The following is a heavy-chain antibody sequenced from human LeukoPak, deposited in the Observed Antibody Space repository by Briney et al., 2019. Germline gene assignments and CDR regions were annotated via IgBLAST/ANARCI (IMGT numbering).Heavy chain of an antibody. D-gene: IGHD3-22*01. CDR3: VRDGDTSGYTN. CDR1: GFTFGSYW. V-gene: IGHV3-7*01. Sequence: GGSLRLSCAASGFTFGSYWMHWVRQAPGKGLEWVANIKQDGSEKYYVDSVKGRFTISRDNAKNSLYLQMNSLRAEDAAVYSCVRDGDTSGYTNWGQGTLVTVSS. J-gene: IGHJ4*02. CDR2: IKQDGSEK.